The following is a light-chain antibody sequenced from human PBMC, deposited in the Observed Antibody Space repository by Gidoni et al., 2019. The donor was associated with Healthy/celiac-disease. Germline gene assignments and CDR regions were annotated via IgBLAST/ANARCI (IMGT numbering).Light chain of an antibody. CDR3: QQYGSSFSWT. J-gene: IGKJ1*01. CDR1: QSVSSSY. CDR2: GAS. V-gene: IGKV3-20*01. Sequence: EIVLTQSPGTLSLSPGERATLACRASQSVSSSYLAWYQQKPGQAPRLLIYGASSRATGIPDRFSGSGSGTDFTLTISRLEPEDFAVYYCQQYGSSFSWTFXXXTKVEIK.